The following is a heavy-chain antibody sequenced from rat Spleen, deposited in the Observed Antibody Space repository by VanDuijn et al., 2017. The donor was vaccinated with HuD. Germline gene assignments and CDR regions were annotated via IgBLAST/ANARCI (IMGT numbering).Heavy chain of an antibody. J-gene: IGHJ2*01. D-gene: IGHD4-3*01. Sequence: EVQLVESGGGLVQPGRSLKLSCVASGFTFKNYWMTWIRQAPGKGLEWVASIINTGDSTYYPDSVKGRFTISRDNAENTVYLQMNSLRSEDTATYYCAVAGYGYWGQGVMVTVSS. V-gene: IGHV5-31*01. CDR3: AVAGYGY. CDR2: IINTGDST. CDR1: GFTFKNYW.